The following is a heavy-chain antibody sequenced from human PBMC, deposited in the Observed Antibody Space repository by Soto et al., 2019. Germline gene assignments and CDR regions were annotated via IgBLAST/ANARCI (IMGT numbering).Heavy chain of an antibody. J-gene: IGHJ5*02. CDR2: ISYDGSNE. CDR3: AKSLAVAAGWFDP. Sequence: WGSLRLFCAASGFTFNTYGMHWVRQAPGKGLEWVAFISYDGSNEYYADSVKGRFTISRDNSKNTVFLQMNSLRGEDTAVYYCAKSLAVAAGWFDPWGQGALVTVSS. V-gene: IGHV3-30*18. D-gene: IGHD6-19*01. CDR1: GFTFNTYG.